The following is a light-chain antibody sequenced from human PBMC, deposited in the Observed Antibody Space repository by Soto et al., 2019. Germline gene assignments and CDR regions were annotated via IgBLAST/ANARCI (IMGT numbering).Light chain of an antibody. CDR1: QSIAGY. CDR2: SAS. Sequence: SQMNQSPYSLSASVGDRVPITFRASQSIAGYLSWYQQRPGKAPKFLIYSASSLQRGVPSRFSGSGSGTDFSLTINGLQPEDFATYFCQQSFSVPITFGQGTRLEI. CDR3: QQSFSVPIT. V-gene: IGKV1-39*01. J-gene: IGKJ5*01.